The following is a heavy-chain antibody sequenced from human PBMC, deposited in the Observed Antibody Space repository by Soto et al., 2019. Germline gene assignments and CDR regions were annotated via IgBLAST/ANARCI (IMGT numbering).Heavy chain of an antibody. V-gene: IGHV1-8*01. Sequence: ASVKVSCKASGYTFTSYDINWVRQATGQGLGWMGWMNPNSGNTGYAQKFQGRVTMTRSTSTSTAYMELSSLTSEDTAVYYCATCTGGASCYDYYFEYWGQGTLVTVSS. J-gene: IGHJ4*02. D-gene: IGHD2-15*01. CDR1: GYTFTSYD. CDR3: ATCTGGASCYDYYFEY. CDR2: MNPNSGNT.